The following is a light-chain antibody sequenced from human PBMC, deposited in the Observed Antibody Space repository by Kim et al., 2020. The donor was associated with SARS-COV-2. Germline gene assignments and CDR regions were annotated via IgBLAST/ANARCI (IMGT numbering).Light chain of an antibody. CDR2: TAS. Sequence: ASVGDRVTMTCRASEGISDWLAWYQQKPGRAPKLLICTASTLESGVPSRFSGSGSGTEFTLTINSLQPDDVAMYYCQQFSISPWTFGQGTKVDIK. CDR1: EGISDW. V-gene: IGKV1-5*03. J-gene: IGKJ1*01. CDR3: QQFSISPWT.